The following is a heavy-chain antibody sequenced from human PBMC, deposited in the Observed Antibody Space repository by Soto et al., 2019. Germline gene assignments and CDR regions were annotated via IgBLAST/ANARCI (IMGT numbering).Heavy chain of an antibody. CDR1: GASISNFY. CDR2: LYTRGTT. D-gene: IGHD3-16*01. V-gene: IGHV4-4*07. CDR3: AKGGTYYFDS. Sequence: PSETLSLTCSVSGASISNFYWSWIRQSAGKGLEWIGRLYTRGTTDYNPSLKSRVTMSIDTSKNRVSLSLTSVTAADTAVYYCAKGGTYYFDSWVQGIVATVSS. J-gene: IGHJ4*02.